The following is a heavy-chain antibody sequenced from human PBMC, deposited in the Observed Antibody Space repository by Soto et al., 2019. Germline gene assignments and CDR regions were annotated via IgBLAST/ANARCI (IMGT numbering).Heavy chain of an antibody. Sequence: PSETLSLTCAVSGYSISSGYYWGWIRQPPGKGLEWIGSIYHSGSTYYNPSLKSRVTISVDTSKNQFSLKLSSVTAADTAVYYCARVGAAGENWFDPWGQGTLVTVS. CDR2: IYHSGST. CDR1: GYSISSGYY. D-gene: IGHD6-13*01. V-gene: IGHV4-38-2*01. CDR3: ARVGAAGENWFDP. J-gene: IGHJ5*02.